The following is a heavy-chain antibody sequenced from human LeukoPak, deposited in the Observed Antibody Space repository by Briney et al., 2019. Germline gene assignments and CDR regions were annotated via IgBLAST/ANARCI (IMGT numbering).Heavy chain of an antibody. CDR3: ARGRVGATYY. D-gene: IGHD1-26*01. J-gene: IGHJ4*02. CDR1: GGSISSGDYS. Sequence: SQTLSLTCTVSGGSISSGDYSWSWVLQPPGKGLEWIGNIYYSGITNYNPSLNSRVTISVGTSKNQFSLRLSSVTAADTAVYYCARGRVGATYYWGQGTLVTVSS. CDR2: IYYSGIT. V-gene: IGHV4-30-4*08.